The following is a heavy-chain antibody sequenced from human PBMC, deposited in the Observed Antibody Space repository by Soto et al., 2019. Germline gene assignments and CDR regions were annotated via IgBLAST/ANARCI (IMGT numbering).Heavy chain of an antibody. J-gene: IGHJ4*02. D-gene: IGHD3-3*01. Sequence: GASVKVSCKASGYSFTSYYMHWVRQAPGQGLEWMGIINPSGGSTSYAQKFQDRVTMTRDTSTSTVYMELRSLRSDDTAVYYCARFRFLEWLYPGDFDYWGQGTLVTVSS. CDR3: ARFRFLEWLYPGDFDY. CDR1: GYSFTSYY. V-gene: IGHV1-46*01. CDR2: INPSGGST.